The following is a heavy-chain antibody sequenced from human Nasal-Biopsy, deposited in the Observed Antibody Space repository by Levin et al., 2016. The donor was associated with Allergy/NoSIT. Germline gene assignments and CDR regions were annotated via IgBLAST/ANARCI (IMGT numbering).Heavy chain of an antibody. J-gene: IGHJ5*02. CDR2: LSGSGTT. CDR1: GDTIVTSD. Sequence: GSLRLSCSVSGDTIVTSDWSWIRQAPGRGLEWIGSLSGSGTTTYNSSLETRLTISLDRVRNQFALTVTSVTAADSAVYYCAKVEAGHFDPWGQGAPVTVSS. V-gene: IGHV4-59*12. CDR3: AKVEAGHFDP. D-gene: IGHD1-1*01.